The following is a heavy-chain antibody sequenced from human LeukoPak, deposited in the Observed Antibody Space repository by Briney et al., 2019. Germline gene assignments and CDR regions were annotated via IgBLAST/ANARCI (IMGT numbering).Heavy chain of an antibody. J-gene: IGHJ4*02. D-gene: IGHD3-10*01. CDR3: AREVSSVGANYFDY. V-gene: IGHV1-3*03. CDR2: VNGENGNT. CDR1: GYIFLDYT. Sequence: ASVKLSSKAPGYIFLDYTMHWVRRAAGQRLGWMGWVNGENGNTKYSQELRGRVTFTRDSSATTVYMELSSLRSEDVAVYYCAREVSSVGANYFDYWGQGTLVTVSS.